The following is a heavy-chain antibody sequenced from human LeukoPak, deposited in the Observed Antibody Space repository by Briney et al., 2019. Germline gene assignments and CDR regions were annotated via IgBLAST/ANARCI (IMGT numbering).Heavy chain of an antibody. D-gene: IGHD3-22*01. CDR3: ARVRYYDSSGYYYYFDY. CDR2: IYDSGDT. CDR1: GGSMGSYY. J-gene: IGHJ4*02. Sequence: SETLSLTCTVSGGSMGSYYWSWIRQPPGKGLEWIGYIYDSGDTNYNPSLKSRVTISVDTSKNQFSLKLSSVTAADTAVYYCARVRYYDSSGYYYYFDYWGQGTLVTVSS. V-gene: IGHV4-59*12.